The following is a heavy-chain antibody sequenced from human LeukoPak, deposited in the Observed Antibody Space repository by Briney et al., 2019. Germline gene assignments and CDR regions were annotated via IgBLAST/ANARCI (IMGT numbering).Heavy chain of an antibody. CDR1: GFTFSSYG. J-gene: IGHJ3*02. V-gene: IGHV3-23*01. CDR2: ISGSGGST. CDR3: ARLHSYYYDSSGYPAFDI. Sequence: HPGGSLRLSCAASGFTFSSYGMSWVRQAPGKGLEWVSAISGSGGSTYYADSVKGRFTISRDNSKNTLYLQMNSLRAEDTAVYYCARLHSYYYDSSGYPAFDIWGQGTMVTVSS. D-gene: IGHD3-22*01.